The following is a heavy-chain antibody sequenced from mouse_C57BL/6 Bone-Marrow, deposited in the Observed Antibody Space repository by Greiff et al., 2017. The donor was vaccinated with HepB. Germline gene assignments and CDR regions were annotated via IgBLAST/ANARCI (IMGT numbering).Heavy chain of an antibody. J-gene: IGHJ3*01. V-gene: IGHV3-6*01. CDR2: ISYDGSN. CDR3: VKKGYDYDWFAY. D-gene: IGHD2-4*01. Sequence: VQLKESGPGLVKPSQSLSHTCSVTGYSITSGYYWNWIRQFPGNKLEWMGYISYDGSNNYNPSLKNRISITRDTSKNQFFLKLNSVTTEDTATYYCVKKGYDYDWFAYWGQGTLVTVSA. CDR1: GYSITSGYY.